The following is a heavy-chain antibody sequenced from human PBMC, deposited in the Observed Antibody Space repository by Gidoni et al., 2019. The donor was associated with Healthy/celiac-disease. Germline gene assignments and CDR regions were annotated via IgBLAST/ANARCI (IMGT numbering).Heavy chain of an antibody. D-gene: IGHD3-10*01. V-gene: IGHV3-15*01. CDR3: TTGGLDNYGMDV. CDR1: GFTFSNAW. J-gene: IGHJ6*02. Sequence: EVQLVESGGGLVKPGGSLRLSCAASGFTFSNAWMSWVRQAPGKGLGWVGRIKSKTDGGTTDYAAPVKGRFTISRDDSKNTLYLQMNSLKTEDTAVYYCTTGGLDNYGMDVWGQGTTVTVSS. CDR2: IKSKTDGGTT.